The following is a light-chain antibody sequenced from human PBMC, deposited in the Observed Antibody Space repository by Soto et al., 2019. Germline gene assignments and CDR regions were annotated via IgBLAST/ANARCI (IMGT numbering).Light chain of an antibody. Sequence: DLQMTQSPSSLSASVGDRVTITCRASESISRHLNWYQQKPGKAPKILIYAASSLQNGVPSRFRVSGSGTDFTLTITNLQPEDFATYYCQQTYSTLSITFGQGTRLDI. CDR2: AAS. CDR3: QQTYSTLSIT. V-gene: IGKV1-39*01. CDR1: ESISRH. J-gene: IGKJ5*01.